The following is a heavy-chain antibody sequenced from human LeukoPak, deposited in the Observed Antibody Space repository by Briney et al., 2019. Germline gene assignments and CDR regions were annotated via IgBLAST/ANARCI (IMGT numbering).Heavy chain of an antibody. V-gene: IGHV4-34*01. Sequence: PSETLSLTCAVYGGSFSGYYWSWIRQPPGKGLEWIGEINHSGSTNYNPSLKSRVTISVDTSKNQFSLKLSSVTAADTAVYHCARRQREALDYWGQGTLVTVSS. CDR2: INHSGST. CDR3: ARRQREALDY. CDR1: GGSFSGYY. J-gene: IGHJ4*02. D-gene: IGHD1-26*01.